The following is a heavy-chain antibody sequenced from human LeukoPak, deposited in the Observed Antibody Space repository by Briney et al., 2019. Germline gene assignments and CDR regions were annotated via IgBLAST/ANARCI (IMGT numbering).Heavy chain of an antibody. D-gene: IGHD6-6*01. V-gene: IGHV4-59*08. CDR2: IYYTGST. Sequence: SETLSLTCSVSGGSISSLYWSWIRQPPGKGLEWIGYIYYTGSTNYNPSLKSRVTMFVDMSKNQFSLRLSSVTAADTAVYYCARHRAYSSSSPFGYWGQGTLVTVSS. CDR1: GGSISSLY. CDR3: ARHRAYSSSSPFGY. J-gene: IGHJ4*02.